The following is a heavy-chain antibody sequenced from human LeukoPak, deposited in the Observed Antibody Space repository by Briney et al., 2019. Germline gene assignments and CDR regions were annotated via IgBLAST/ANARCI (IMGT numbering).Heavy chain of an antibody. CDR2: IYYSGST. J-gene: IGHJ5*02. V-gene: IGHV4-39*07. Sequence: SETLSLTCTVSGGSISSSSYYWGWTRQPPGKGLEWIGSIYYSGSTYYNPSLKSRVTISVDTSKNQFSLKLSSVTAADTAVYYCARGAAVAPDWFDPWGQGTLVTVSS. D-gene: IGHD6-19*01. CDR1: GGSISSSSYY. CDR3: ARGAAVAPDWFDP.